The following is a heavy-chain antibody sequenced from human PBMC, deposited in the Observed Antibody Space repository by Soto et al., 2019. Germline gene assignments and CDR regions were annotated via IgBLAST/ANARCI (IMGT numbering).Heavy chain of an antibody. Sequence: GGSLRLSCTTSGFTFGEYAMTWVRQSPGKGLEWVSSMSRTGDNTYYADSVKGRFTISRDNSKNTLYLQMNSLRAEDTAIYYCAKDQSNSNPLYYFDFWGPGTLVTVSS. CDR2: MSRTGDNT. CDR3: AKDQSNSNPLYYFDF. D-gene: IGHD3-22*01. CDR1: GFTFGEYA. V-gene: IGHV3-23*01. J-gene: IGHJ4*02.